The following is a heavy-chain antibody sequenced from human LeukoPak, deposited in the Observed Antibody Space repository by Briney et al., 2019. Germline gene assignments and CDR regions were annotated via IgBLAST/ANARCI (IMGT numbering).Heavy chain of an antibody. J-gene: IGHJ4*02. Sequence: GASVKVSCKASGGTFSSYAISWVRQAPGQGLEWMGRIIPILGIANYAQKFQGRVTITADKSTSTAYMELSSLRSEDTAVYYCARLPGEQQLADFDYWGQGTLVTVSS. CDR1: GGTFSSYA. V-gene: IGHV1-69*04. D-gene: IGHD6-13*01. CDR3: ARLPGEQQLADFDY. CDR2: IIPILGIA.